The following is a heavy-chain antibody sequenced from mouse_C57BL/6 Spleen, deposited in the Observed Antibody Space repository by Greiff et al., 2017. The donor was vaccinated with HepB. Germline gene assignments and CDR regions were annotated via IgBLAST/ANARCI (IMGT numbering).Heavy chain of an antibody. J-gene: IGHJ4*01. D-gene: IGHD1-1*01. CDR1: GYTFTDYY. CDR3: ASITYAMDY. CDR2: INPNNGGT. Sequence: VQLQQSGPELVKPGASVKISCKASGYTFTDYYMNWVKQSHGKSLEWIGDINPNNGGTSYNQKFKGKATLTVDKSSSTAYMELRSLTSEDSAVYYCASITYAMDYWGQGTSVTVSS. V-gene: IGHV1-26*01.